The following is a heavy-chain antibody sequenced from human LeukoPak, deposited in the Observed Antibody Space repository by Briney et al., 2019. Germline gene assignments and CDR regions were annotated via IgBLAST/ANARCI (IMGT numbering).Heavy chain of an antibody. D-gene: IGHD6-19*01. CDR3: AKDEAVAGANWFDP. Sequence: GGSLRLSCAASGFTLSNAWMNWVRQAPGKGLEWVSAISGSGGSTYYADSVKGRFTISRDNSKNTLYLQMNSLRAEDTAVYYCAKDEAVAGANWFDPWGQGTLVTVSS. CDR2: ISGSGGST. V-gene: IGHV3-23*01. J-gene: IGHJ5*02. CDR1: GFTLSNAW.